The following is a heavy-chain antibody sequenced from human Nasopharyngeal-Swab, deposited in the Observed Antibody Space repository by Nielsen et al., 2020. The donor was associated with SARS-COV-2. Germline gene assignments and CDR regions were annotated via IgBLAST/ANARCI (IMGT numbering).Heavy chain of an antibody. CDR3: ARTIAAGSYWYFDL. J-gene: IGHJ2*01. Sequence: GESLKISCAASGFTFSSYSMNWVRQAPGKGLEWVSSISSSSYIYYADSVKGRFTISRDNAKNSLYLQMNSLRAEDTAVYYCARTIAAGSYWYFDLWGRGTLVTVSS. D-gene: IGHD6-13*01. CDR2: ISSSSYI. CDR1: GFTFSSYS. V-gene: IGHV3-21*01.